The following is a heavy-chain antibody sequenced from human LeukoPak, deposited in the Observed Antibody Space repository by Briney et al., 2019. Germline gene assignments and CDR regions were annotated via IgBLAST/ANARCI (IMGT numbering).Heavy chain of an antibody. D-gene: IGHD2-21*02. CDR1: GYTFTNYG. Sequence: ASVKVSCKASGYTFTNYGISWVRQAPGQGLEWMAWINVYNGKTYYAQNFQGRVTVTTDTSTSTAYMELGNLRSDDTAVYYCARVVRHIVVVTASGSFDYWGQGTLVTVSS. CDR3: ARVVRHIVVVTASGSFDY. J-gene: IGHJ4*02. V-gene: IGHV1-18*01. CDR2: INVYNGKT.